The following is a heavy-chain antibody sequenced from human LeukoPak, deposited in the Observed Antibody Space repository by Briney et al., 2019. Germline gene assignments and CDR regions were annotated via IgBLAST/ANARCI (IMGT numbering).Heavy chain of an antibody. CDR2: IYYSGST. CDR3: ARGGLAPYYYGSGSYYNSDYYYYMDV. V-gene: IGHV4-59*12. D-gene: IGHD3-10*01. Sequence: PSETLSLTCTVSGGSISSYYWSWIRQPPGKGLEWIGYIYYSGSTNYNPSLKSRVTISVDTSKNQFSLKLSSVTAADTAVYYCARGGLAPYYYGSGSYYNSDYYYYMDVWGKGTTVTISS. CDR1: GGSISSYY. J-gene: IGHJ6*03.